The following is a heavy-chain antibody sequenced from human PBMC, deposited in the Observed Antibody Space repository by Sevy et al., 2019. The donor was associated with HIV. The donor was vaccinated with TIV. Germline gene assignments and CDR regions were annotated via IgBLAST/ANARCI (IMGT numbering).Heavy chain of an antibody. J-gene: IGHJ5*02. CDR3: AGCGLQGWFDP. Sequence: SETLSLTCTVSGGSVSSGSYYWSWIRQPPGKGLEWIGYIYYSGSTNYNPSLKSRVTISVDTSKNQFSLKLSSVTAADTAVYYWAGCGLQGWFDPWGQGTLVTVSS. D-gene: IGHD2-21*01. V-gene: IGHV4-61*01. CDR2: IYYSGST. CDR1: GGSVSSGSYY.